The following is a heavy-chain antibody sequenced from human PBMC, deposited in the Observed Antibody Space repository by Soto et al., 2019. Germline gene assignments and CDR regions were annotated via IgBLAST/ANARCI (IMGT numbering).Heavy chain of an antibody. CDR1: GFTFSSYW. J-gene: IGHJ3*02. Sequence: GGSLRLSCAASGFTFSSYWMSWVRQAPGKGLEWVANIKQDGSEKYYVDSVKGRFTISRDNAKNSLYLQMNSLRAEDTAVYYCAREPNYDYIWGSYLNDAFDIWGQGTMVTVSS. CDR3: AREPNYDYIWGSYLNDAFDI. V-gene: IGHV3-7*01. D-gene: IGHD3-16*02. CDR2: IKQDGSEK.